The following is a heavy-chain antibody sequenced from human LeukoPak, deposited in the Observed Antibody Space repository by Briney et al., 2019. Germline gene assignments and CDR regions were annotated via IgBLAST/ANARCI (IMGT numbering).Heavy chain of an antibody. Sequence: SETLSLTWTLSGGSFSSGGYFWSWIRQHPGKGLEWIGYISYSGSTYYNPSLKSRVTISVDTSKNQFSLKLSSVTAADPAVYYCVRDSGSYYFDYWGQGTLVTVSS. CDR3: VRDSGSYYFDY. V-gene: IGHV4-31*02. CDR1: GGSFSSGGYF. D-gene: IGHD1-26*01. CDR2: ISYSGST. J-gene: IGHJ4*02.